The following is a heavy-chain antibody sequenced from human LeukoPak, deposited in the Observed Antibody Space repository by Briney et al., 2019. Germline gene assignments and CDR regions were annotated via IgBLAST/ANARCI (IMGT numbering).Heavy chain of an antibody. CDR2: INPDGTAA. Sequence: GGSLRLSCAASGFSFSNFWMHWVRQAPGMGLVWVSQINPDGTAALYADSVKGRFTLSRDNAKNTLYLQMNTLGADDTAVYYCAKGSNFAFDNWGQGILVTVSS. CDR1: GFSFSNFW. CDR3: AKGSNFAFDN. J-gene: IGHJ4*02. D-gene: IGHD1-1*01. V-gene: IGHV3-74*01.